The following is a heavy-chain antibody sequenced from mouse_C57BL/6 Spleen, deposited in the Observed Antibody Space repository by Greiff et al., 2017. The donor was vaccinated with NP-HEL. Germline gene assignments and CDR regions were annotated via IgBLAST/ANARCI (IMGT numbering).Heavy chain of an antibody. D-gene: IGHD1-1*01. Sequence: QVQLQQPGAELVMPGASVKLSCKASGYTFTSYWMHWVKQRPGQGLEWIGEIDPSDSYTNYNQKFKGKSTLTVDKSSSTAYMQLSSLTSEDSAVYYCARWYYCSSPNYAMDYWGQGTSVTVSS. CDR2: IDPSDSYT. J-gene: IGHJ4*01. V-gene: IGHV1-69*01. CDR1: GYTFTSYW. CDR3: ARWYYCSSPNYAMDY.